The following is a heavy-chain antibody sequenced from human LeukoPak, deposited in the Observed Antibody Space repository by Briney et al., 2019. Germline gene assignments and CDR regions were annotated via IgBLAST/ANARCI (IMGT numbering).Heavy chain of an antibody. CDR1: GGTFSSYA. CDR3: AGPLRGRSYFDY. D-gene: IGHD3-16*02. Sequence: SVKVSCKASGGTFSSYAISWVRQAPGQGLEWMGRIIPILGIANYAQKFQGRVTITADKSTSTAYMELSSLRSEDTAVYYCAGPLRGRSYFDYWGQGTLVTVSS. J-gene: IGHJ4*02. V-gene: IGHV1-69*04. CDR2: IIPILGIA.